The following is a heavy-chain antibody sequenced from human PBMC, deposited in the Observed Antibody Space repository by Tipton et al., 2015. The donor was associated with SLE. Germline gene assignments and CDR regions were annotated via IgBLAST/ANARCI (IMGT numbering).Heavy chain of an antibody. D-gene: IGHD3-10*01. J-gene: IGHJ3*02. CDR3: ARDVTVVRGVNPRAFDI. CDR2: INHGGST. CDR1: GGSFSGYY. V-gene: IGHV4-34*01. Sequence: AGLVKPSETLSLTCAVYGGSFSGYYWSWIRQPPGKGLEWIGEINHGGSTNYNPSLKSRVTISVDTSRNQFSLKLSSVTAADTAVYFCARDVTVVRGVNPRAFDIWGQGTMVTVSS.